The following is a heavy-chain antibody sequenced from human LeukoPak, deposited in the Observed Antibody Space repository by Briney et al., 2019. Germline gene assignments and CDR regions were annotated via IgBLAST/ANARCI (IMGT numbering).Heavy chain of an antibody. D-gene: IGHD6-13*01. CDR1: GFTLNSYT. Sequence: GGSLRLSCAASGFTLNSYTLSWVRQAPGKGLEWVSSISSTSSYIHYADSVKGRFTISRDNPDNVVYLQMNSLRAEDTAVYYCARVAVAGPTGWFDPWGQGTLVTVSS. V-gene: IGHV3-21*01. CDR2: ISSTSSYI. J-gene: IGHJ5*02. CDR3: ARVAVAGPTGWFDP.